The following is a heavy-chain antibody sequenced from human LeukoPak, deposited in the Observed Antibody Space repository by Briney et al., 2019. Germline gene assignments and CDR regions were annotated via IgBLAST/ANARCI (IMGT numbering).Heavy chain of an antibody. Sequence: GGSLRLSCAASGFTFSSHWMHWVRQAPGKGLVWVSRIIGDGSSTSYADSVRGRFTISRDNSKNTLYLQMNSLRAEDTAIYYCAKDTVGSGWYEGFDYWGQGTLVTVSS. CDR1: GFTFSSHW. CDR3: AKDTVGSGWYEGFDY. J-gene: IGHJ4*02. D-gene: IGHD6-19*01. CDR2: IIGDGSST. V-gene: IGHV3-74*01.